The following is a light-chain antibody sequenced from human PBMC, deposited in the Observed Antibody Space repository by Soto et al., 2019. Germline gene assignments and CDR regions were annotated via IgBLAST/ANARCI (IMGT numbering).Light chain of an antibody. Sequence: EIQKTKSPSSLSAPVADRDTITCRASHSISSYFNWYQQKPGKAPKLLIYVASSLQSAVPSRFSGSGSGTDITLIISSLQPEDFATYYCQQSYSTLGTFGQGTKVDIK. CDR1: HSISSY. CDR3: QQSYSTLGT. V-gene: IGKV1-39*01. J-gene: IGKJ1*01. CDR2: VAS.